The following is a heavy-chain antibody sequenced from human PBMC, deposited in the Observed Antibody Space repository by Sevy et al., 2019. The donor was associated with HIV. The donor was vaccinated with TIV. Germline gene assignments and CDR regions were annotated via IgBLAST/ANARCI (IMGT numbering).Heavy chain of an antibody. D-gene: IGHD6-13*01. J-gene: IGHJ4*02. CDR1: GFTFSDHY. V-gene: IGHV3-72*01. Sequence: GGSLRLSCAASGFTFSDHYMEWVRQAPGKGLEWVGRTRNKADSYSTEYAASVKGRFTISRDDSKNSLYLQMNSLKTEDTTVYYCSTHAGIAAAGRVFDYWGQGTLVTVSS. CDR2: TRNKADSYST. CDR3: STHAGIAAAGRVFDY.